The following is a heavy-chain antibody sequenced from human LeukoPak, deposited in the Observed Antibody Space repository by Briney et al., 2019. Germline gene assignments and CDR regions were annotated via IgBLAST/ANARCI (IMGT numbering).Heavy chain of an antibody. D-gene: IGHD6-19*01. Sequence: PGGSLRLSCAASGFTVSSNYMSWVRQAPGKGLEWVSVIYSDGNTYHPDSAKGRFTISRDNSKNTLYLQMNSLRAEDTAVYYCARNRIAVAGGFDFWGQGTLVTVSS. CDR2: IYSDGNT. V-gene: IGHV3-66*01. J-gene: IGHJ4*02. CDR1: GFTVSSNY. CDR3: ARNRIAVAGGFDF.